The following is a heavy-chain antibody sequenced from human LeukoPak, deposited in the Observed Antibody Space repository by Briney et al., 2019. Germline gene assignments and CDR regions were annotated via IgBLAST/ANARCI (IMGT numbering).Heavy chain of an antibody. CDR3: ARLGSGSYFAIDY. Sequence: SETLSLTCAVYGGSFSGYYWSWIRQPPGKGLEWIGEINHSGSTNYNPSLKSRVTISVDTSKNQFSLKLSSVTAADTAVYYCARLGSGSYFAIDYWGQGTLVTVSS. CDR2: INHSGST. J-gene: IGHJ4*02. CDR1: GGSFSGYY. V-gene: IGHV4-34*01. D-gene: IGHD3-10*01.